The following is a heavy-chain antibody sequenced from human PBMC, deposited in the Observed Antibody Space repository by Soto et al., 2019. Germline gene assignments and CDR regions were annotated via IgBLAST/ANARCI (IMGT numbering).Heavy chain of an antibody. V-gene: IGHV3-21*01. Sequence: PGGPLRLSCAASGFTFSSYSMNWVRQAPGKGLEWVSSISSSSSYIYYADSVKGRFTISRDNAKNSLYLQMNSLRAEDTAVYYCAGSAVTPSWYFDLWGRGTLVTVS. CDR3: AGSAVTPSWYFDL. CDR2: ISSSSSYI. CDR1: GFTFSSYS. J-gene: IGHJ2*01. D-gene: IGHD4-17*01.